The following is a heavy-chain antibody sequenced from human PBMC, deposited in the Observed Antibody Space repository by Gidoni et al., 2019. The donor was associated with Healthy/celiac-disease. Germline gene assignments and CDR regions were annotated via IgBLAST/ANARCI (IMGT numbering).Heavy chain of an antibody. V-gene: IGHV3-30*04. Sequence: QVQLVESGGCVVQPGRSLRLSCAASGFTFGSYAMHWVRQAPGKGLEWVAVISYDGSNKYYADSVKGRFTISRDNSKNTLYLQMNSLRAEDTAVYYCAREPCSGGSCYHYYYGMDVWGQGTTVTVSS. J-gene: IGHJ6*02. CDR1: GFTFGSYA. CDR3: AREPCSGGSCYHYYYGMDV. D-gene: IGHD2-15*01. CDR2: ISYDGSNK.